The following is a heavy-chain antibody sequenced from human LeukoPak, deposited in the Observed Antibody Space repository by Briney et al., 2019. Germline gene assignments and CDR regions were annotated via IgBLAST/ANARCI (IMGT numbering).Heavy chain of an antibody. Sequence: ASVTVSCKASGYTFTVYYMHWVRQAPGQGLEWMGWINPNSGGTNYAQKFQGRVTMTEDTSTDTAYMDLNSLRSEDTAVYYCVTASPDLAGDAPYYEILTGYGIWGQGTMVTVSS. J-gene: IGHJ3*02. CDR1: GYTFTVYY. D-gene: IGHD3-9*01. V-gene: IGHV1-2*02. CDR3: VTASPDLAGDAPYYEILTGYGI. CDR2: INPNSGGT.